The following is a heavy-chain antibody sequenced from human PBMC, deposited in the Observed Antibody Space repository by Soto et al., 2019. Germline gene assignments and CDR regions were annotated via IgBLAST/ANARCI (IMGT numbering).Heavy chain of an antibody. V-gene: IGHV1-3*05. CDR1: GYTFTGYA. CDR2: INAGNGNT. J-gene: IGHJ4*02. D-gene: IGHD6-19*01. CDR3: ARAVAVPADFDY. Sequence: QVQLVQSGAEEKKPGASVKVSCKASGYTFTGYAMHWVRQAPGQRLEWMGWINAGNGNTKYSQKFQGRVTITRDTSAGAAYTEVSSLSSKDTAVYYCARAVAVPADFDYWSQVALVNVS.